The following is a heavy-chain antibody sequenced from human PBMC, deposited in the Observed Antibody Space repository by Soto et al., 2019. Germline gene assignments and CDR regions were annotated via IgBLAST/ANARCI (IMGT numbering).Heavy chain of an antibody. Sequence: ASVKVSCKASGYTSTSYAMHWVRQAPGQRLEWMGWINAGNGNTKYSQKFQGRVTITRDTSASTAYMELSSLRSEDTAVYYCAKAYYYDSSGSLDAFDIWGQGTMVTVSS. J-gene: IGHJ3*02. CDR2: INAGNGNT. D-gene: IGHD3-22*01. V-gene: IGHV1-3*01. CDR3: AKAYYYDSSGSLDAFDI. CDR1: GYTSTSYA.